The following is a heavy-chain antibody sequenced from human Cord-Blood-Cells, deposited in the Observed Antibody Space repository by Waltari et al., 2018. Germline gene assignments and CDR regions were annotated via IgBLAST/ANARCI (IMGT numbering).Heavy chain of an antibody. J-gene: IGHJ4*02. Sequence: QVQLQQWGAGLLKPSETLSLTCAVYGGSFSGYYWSWIRQPPGKGLEWIGEINHSGSTNYNPSLKSRVTISVDTSKNQFSLKLSSVTAADTAVYYCARGDGVPAVDYWGQGTLVTVSS. V-gene: IGHV4-34*01. CDR1: GGSFSGYY. CDR2: INHSGST. CDR3: ARGDGVPAVDY. D-gene: IGHD2-2*01.